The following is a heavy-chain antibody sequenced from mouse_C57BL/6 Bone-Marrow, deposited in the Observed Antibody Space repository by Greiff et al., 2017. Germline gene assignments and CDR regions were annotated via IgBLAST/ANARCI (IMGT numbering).Heavy chain of an antibody. V-gene: IGHV1-5*01. D-gene: IGHD2-2*01. CDR2: IYPGNSDT. Sequence: VQLQQSGTVLARPGASVKMSCKTSGYTFTSYWMHWVKQRPGQGLEWIGAIYPGNSDTSYNQKFKGKAKLTAVTSASTAYMELSSLTNEDSAVYYCTRRAVTTWYFDVWGTGTTVTVSS. J-gene: IGHJ1*03. CDR1: GYTFTSYW. CDR3: TRRAVTTWYFDV.